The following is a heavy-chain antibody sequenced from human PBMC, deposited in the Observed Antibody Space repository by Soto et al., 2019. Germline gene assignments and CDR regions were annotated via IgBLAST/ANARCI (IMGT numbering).Heavy chain of an antibody. J-gene: IGHJ4*02. D-gene: IGHD4-17*01. Sequence: PGGSLRLSCAASGFTFSSYAMHWVRQAPGKGLEWVAVISYDGSNKYYADSVKGRFTISRDNSKNTLYLQMSSLRAEDTAVYYCASSVHDYGDYVSRWGQGTLVTVSS. V-gene: IGHV3-30-3*01. CDR3: ASSVHDYGDYVSR. CDR2: ISYDGSNK. CDR1: GFTFSSYA.